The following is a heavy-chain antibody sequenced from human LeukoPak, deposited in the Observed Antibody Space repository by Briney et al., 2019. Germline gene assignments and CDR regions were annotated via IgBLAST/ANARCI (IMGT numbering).Heavy chain of an antibody. J-gene: IGHJ4*02. Sequence: GGSLRLSCAASGFTFSSYAMSWVRQAPGKGLEWVSAISGSGGSTYYADSVKGRFTISRDNSKNTLYLQMNNLRADDTAVYFCAKDRYSYGCADYWGQGTLVTVSS. CDR3: AKDRYSYGCADY. CDR2: ISGSGGST. V-gene: IGHV3-23*01. D-gene: IGHD5-18*01. CDR1: GFTFSSYA.